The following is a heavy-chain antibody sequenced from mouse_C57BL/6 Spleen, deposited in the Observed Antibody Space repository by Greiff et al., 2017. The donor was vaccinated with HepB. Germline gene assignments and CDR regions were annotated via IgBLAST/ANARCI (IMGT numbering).Heavy chain of an antibody. D-gene: IGHD1-1*01. CDR3: ARNSLHYYGSSYPFAY. CDR1: GYSFTSYY. V-gene: IGHV1-66*01. Sequence: QVQLKESGPELVKPGASVKISCKASGYSFTSYYIHWVKQRPGQGLEWIGWIYPGSGNTKYNEKFKGKATLTADTSSSTAYMQLSSLTSEDSAVYYCARNSLHYYGSSYPFAYWGQGTLVTVSA. CDR2: IYPGSGNT. J-gene: IGHJ3*01.